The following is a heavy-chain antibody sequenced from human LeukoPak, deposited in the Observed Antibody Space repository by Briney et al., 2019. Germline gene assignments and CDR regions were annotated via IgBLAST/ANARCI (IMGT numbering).Heavy chain of an antibody. CDR2: LSPNNGDT. CDR3: VRSPIGASAY. V-gene: IGHV1-2*02. D-gene: IGHD3-10*01. CDR1: GYTFSDSY. J-gene: IGHJ4*02. Sequence: ASVKVSCKPSGYTFSDSYIHWVRQAPGVGLQWMGWLSPNNGDTNYAEDFRGRVTMTRDTSIRTAYMELTRLTLNGTAVYYCVRSPIGASAYWGRGTLVTVSS.